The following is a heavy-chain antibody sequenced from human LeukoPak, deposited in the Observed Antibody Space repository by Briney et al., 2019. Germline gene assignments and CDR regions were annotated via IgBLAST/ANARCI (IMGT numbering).Heavy chain of an antibody. V-gene: IGHV3-23*01. CDR1: GFTFNTYT. Sequence: GESLRLSCAASGFTFNTYTMYWVRQAPGKGLEWVSGISNSGGSTYYADSVKGRFTISRDNSKNTLYLQMNSLRAEDTALYYCAKGLERESRLDSWGQGTLLTVSS. D-gene: IGHD1-1*01. J-gene: IGHJ4*02. CDR2: ISNSGGST. CDR3: AKGLERESRLDS.